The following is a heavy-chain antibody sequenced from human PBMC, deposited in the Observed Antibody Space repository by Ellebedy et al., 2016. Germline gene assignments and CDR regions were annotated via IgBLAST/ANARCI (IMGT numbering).Heavy chain of an antibody. Sequence: ASVKVSCKASGYTFTGYYMHWVRQAPGQGLEWMGWINPNSGGTNYAQKFQCWVTMTRDTSISTAYMELSRLRSYDTAVYYCARSLGVEAAAGYYYYYGMDVWGQGTTVTVSS. CDR1: GYTFTGYY. D-gene: IGHD6-13*01. J-gene: IGHJ6*02. CDR2: INPNSGGT. CDR3: ARSLGVEAAAGYYYYYGMDV. V-gene: IGHV1-2*04.